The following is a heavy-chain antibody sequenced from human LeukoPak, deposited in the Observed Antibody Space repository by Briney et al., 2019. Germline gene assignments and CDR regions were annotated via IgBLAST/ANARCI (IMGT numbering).Heavy chain of an antibody. Sequence: GASVKVSCKASGYTFTSYYMHWVRQAPGQGLEWMGIINPSGGSTSYAQKFQGRVTMTRDMSTSTVYMELSSLRSEDTAVYYCARSLRSQDDFDYWGQGTLVTASS. CDR2: INPSGGST. J-gene: IGHJ4*02. CDR3: ARSLRSQDDFDY. CDR1: GYTFTSYY. V-gene: IGHV1-46*01.